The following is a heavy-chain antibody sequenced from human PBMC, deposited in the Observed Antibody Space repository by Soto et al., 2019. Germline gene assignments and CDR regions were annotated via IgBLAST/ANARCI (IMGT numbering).Heavy chain of an antibody. V-gene: IGHV1-69*01. D-gene: IGHD3-9*01. CDR1: GGTFSDHA. J-gene: IGHJ6*02. CDR3: ARDVQVNYFDNTYHYYAMDV. Sequence: QVQLVQSGTEVKMPGSSVKVSCKAFGGTFSDHAVSWVRQAPGQGLEWMGGFNPFFKGTKYAQKFQGRLTITADDSTSTAYMDLYSLISEDTAVYYCARDVQVNYFDNTYHYYAMDVWGQGTTVIVSS. CDR2: FNPFFKGT.